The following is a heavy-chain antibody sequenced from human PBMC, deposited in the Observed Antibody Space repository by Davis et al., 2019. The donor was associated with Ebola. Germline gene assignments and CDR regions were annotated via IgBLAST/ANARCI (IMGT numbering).Heavy chain of an antibody. CDR1: GGSISSYY. D-gene: IGHD3-3*01. CDR2: IYYSGST. CDR3: ARKSTIFGGYYGMDV. Sequence: PSETLSLTCSVSGGSISSYYWSWIRQPPGKGLEWIGYIYYSGSTNYNPSLKSRVTISVDTSKNQFSLKLSSVTAADTAVYYRARKSTIFGGYYGMDVWGQGTTVTVSS. V-gene: IGHV4-59*01. J-gene: IGHJ6*02.